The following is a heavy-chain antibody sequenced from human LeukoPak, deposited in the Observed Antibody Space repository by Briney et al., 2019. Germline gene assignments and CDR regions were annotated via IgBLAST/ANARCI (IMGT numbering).Heavy chain of an antibody. CDR1: GYTFTGYY. CDR2: INPNSGGT. V-gene: IGHV1-2*02. Sequence: GASVKVSCKASGYTFTGYYMHWVRQAPGQGLEWMGWINPNSGGTNYAQKFQGRVTMTRDTSISTAYMELSRLRSDDTAVYYCARSYTVAVIAFDYWGQGTLVTVSS. D-gene: IGHD4-23*01. CDR3: ARSYTVAVIAFDY. J-gene: IGHJ4*02.